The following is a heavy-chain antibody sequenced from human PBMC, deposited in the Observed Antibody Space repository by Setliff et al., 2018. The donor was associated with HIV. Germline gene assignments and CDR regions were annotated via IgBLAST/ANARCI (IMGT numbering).Heavy chain of an antibody. CDR1: GVSISNSNW. Sequence: SETLSLTCAVSGVSISNSNWWSWVRQPPGKGLEWIGEVSHSGSTNYNPSLKSRVTISVDKSKNQFSLELSSVTAADTAVYYCARDQRLSYWGQGTLVTSP. CDR3: ARDQRLSY. J-gene: IGHJ4*02. V-gene: IGHV4-4*02. CDR2: VSHSGST.